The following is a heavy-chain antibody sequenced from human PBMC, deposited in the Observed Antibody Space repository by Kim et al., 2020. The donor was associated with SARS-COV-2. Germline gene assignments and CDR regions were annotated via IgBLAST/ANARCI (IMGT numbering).Heavy chain of an antibody. CDR3: ARVGAAAGPYYFDY. Sequence: ASVKVSCKASGYTFTNYAMHWVRQAPGQRLEWMGWINAGNGNTKYSQKFQGRVTITRDTSASTAYMELSSLRYEDTAVYYCARVGAAAGPYYFDYWGQGTLVTVSS. V-gene: IGHV1-3*01. D-gene: IGHD6-13*01. J-gene: IGHJ4*02. CDR2: INAGNGNT. CDR1: GYTFTNYA.